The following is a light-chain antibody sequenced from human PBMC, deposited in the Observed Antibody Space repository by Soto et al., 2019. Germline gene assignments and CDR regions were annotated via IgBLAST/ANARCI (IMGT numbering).Light chain of an antibody. CDR3: SSYTSSSPYV. V-gene: IGLV2-14*01. J-gene: IGLJ1*01. CDR1: SSDVGGYNY. CDR2: DVS. Sequence: QSALTQPASVSGSPGQSITISCTGTSSDVGGYNYVSWYQQHPGKAPKLMIYDVSNRPSGVSNRFSGSKSGITASLTISGLQAEDEADYYCSSYTSSSPYVFGTGTKLTVL.